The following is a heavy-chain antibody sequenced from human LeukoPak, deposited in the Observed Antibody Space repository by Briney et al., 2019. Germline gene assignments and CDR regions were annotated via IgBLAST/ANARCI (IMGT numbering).Heavy chain of an antibody. J-gene: IGHJ5*02. CDR3: ATATTNIWFGGNWFDP. CDR2: INHSGST. D-gene: IGHD3-10*01. Sequence: SETLSLTCAVYGGSFSGYYWSWVRRPPGKGLEWIGEINHSGSTNYNPSLKSRVTISVDTSKNQFSLKLSSVTAADTAVYYCATATTNIWFGGNWFDPWGQGTLVTVSS. CDR1: GGSFSGYY. V-gene: IGHV4-34*01.